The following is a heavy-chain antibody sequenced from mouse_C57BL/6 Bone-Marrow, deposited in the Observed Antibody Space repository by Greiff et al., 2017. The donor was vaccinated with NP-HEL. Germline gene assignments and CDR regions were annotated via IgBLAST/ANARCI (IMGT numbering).Heavy chain of an antibody. D-gene: IGHD1-1*01. CDR1: GFTFSNYW. CDR2: IRLKSDNYAT. J-gene: IGHJ2*01. V-gene: IGHV6-3*01. Sequence: EVKLMESGGGLVQPGGSMKLSCVASGFTFSNYWMNWVRQSPEKGLEWVAQIRLKSDNYATQYAESVKGRFTISRDDSKSSVYLQMNNLRAEDTGIYYCTSYYYGSSYFDYWGQGTTLTVSS. CDR3: TSYYYGSSYFDY.